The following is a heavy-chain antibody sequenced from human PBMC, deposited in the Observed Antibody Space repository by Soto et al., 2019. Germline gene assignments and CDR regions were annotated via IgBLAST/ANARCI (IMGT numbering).Heavy chain of an antibody. Sequence: QVQLVESGGGVVQPGRSLRLSCAASGFTFSSYGMHWVRQAPGKGLEWVAVIYYDGSNKYYAGSVKGRFTISRDNSKNTLELLMASLIAEDTALYYCARPESRSSWYPVEYWGQGTLVTVSS. CDR1: GFTFSSYG. V-gene: IGHV3-33*01. D-gene: IGHD6-13*01. CDR2: IYYDGSNK. J-gene: IGHJ4*02. CDR3: ARPESRSSWYPVEY.